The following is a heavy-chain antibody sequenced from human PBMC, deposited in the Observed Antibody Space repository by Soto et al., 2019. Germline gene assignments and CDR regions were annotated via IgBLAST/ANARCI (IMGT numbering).Heavy chain of an antibody. J-gene: IGHJ5*02. Sequence: GESLKIPCKGSGCSFTSYWISWVRQMPGKGLERMGRIDPSDSYTNYSPSFQGHFTISADKSIITAYLQWSSLKASDTAMYYCARCPGSLRPWGQGTLVTVSS. CDR1: GCSFTSYW. D-gene: IGHD1-1*01. CDR2: IDPSDSYT. V-gene: IGHV5-10-1*01. CDR3: ARCPGSLRP.